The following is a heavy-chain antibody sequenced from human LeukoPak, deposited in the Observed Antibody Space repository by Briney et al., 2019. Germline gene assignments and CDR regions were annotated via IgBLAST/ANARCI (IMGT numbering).Heavy chain of an antibody. J-gene: IGHJ4*02. V-gene: IGHV3-21*01. Sequence: PGGSLRLSCAASGFTFSSYSMNWVRQAPGKGLEWVSSISSGSSYIYYADSVKGRFTISRDNAKNSLYLQMNSLRAEDTAVYYCARSRLSGEERFDSCGQGPL. CDR2: ISSGSSYI. CDR3: ARSRLSGEERFDS. D-gene: IGHD3-10*01. CDR1: GFTFSSYS.